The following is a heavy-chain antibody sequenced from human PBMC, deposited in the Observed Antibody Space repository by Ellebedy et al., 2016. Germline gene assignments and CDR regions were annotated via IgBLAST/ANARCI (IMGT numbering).Heavy chain of an antibody. CDR3: RHGHYADY. Sequence: GESLKISXAASGFTFSSYAMSWVRQAPGKGLEWVSGISAGSDITRFADSVKGRFTVSRDNSKNTVYLQMNNVRAEDTAMYYCRHGHYADYWGQGTLVTVSS. CDR2: ISAGSDIT. J-gene: IGHJ4*02. V-gene: IGHV3-23*01. D-gene: IGHD3/OR15-3a*01. CDR1: GFTFSSYA.